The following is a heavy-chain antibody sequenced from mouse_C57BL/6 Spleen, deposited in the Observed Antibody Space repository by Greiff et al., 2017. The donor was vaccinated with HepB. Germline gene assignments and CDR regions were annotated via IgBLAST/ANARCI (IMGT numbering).Heavy chain of an antibody. D-gene: IGHD3-2*02. CDR3: AIPTAQAYAMDY. CDR1: GYTFTSYW. CDR2: IHPSDSDT. J-gene: IGHJ4*01. Sequence: VQLQQPGAELVKPGASVKVSCKASGYTFTSYWMHWVKQRPGQGLEWIGRIHPSDSDTNYNQKFKGKATLTVDKSYITAYMLLSSLTYEDSAVYYCAIPTAQAYAMDYWGQGTSVTVSS. V-gene: IGHV1-74*01.